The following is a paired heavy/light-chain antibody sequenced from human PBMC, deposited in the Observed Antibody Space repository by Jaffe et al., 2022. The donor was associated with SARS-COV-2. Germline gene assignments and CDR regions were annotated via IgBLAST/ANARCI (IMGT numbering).Heavy chain of an antibody. J-gene: IGHJ4*02. V-gene: IGHV3-23*04. Sequence: EVQLVESGGGLVQPGGSLRLSCAASGFIFSNYAMSWVRQAPGKGLEWVSVFSGSDSYTYHADSVKGRFTISRDNSKNTLYLQMNSLRVEDTAVYYCARATLPIASWGSVGFDNWGQGTLVTVSS. CDR1: GFIFSNYA. CDR2: FSGSDSYT. CDR3: ARATLPIASWGSVGFDN. D-gene: IGHD7-27*01.
Light chain of an antibody. V-gene: IGLV3-1*01. Sequence: SYEVTQSSSVSVSPGQTATITCFGDKLDDRYVCWYQQKPGQSPVLVIYQDYKRPSGIPERFSGSNSGNTATLTISGTQALDEADYYCQAWDSTTSSYVFGTGTTVTVL. CDR2: QDY. CDR3: QAWDSTTSSYV. J-gene: IGLJ1*01. CDR1: KLDDRY.